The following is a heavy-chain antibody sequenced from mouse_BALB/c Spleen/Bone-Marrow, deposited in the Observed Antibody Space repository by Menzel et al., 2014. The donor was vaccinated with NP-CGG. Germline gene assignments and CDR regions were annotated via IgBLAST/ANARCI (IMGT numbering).Heavy chain of an antibody. D-gene: IGHD2-3*01. Sequence: EVQRVESGPELVKPGASVKISCKTSGYTFTDYTLHWVKQSHGKSLEWIGGVNPNIGGTSYNQKFKGKAPLTVNKSSTAGYMERRGVTSEDSGVYYCARGRWYYGGQGTTLTVSS. CDR3: ARGRWYY. CDR1: GYTFTDYT. CDR2: VNPNIGGT. J-gene: IGHJ2*01. V-gene: IGHV1-22*01.